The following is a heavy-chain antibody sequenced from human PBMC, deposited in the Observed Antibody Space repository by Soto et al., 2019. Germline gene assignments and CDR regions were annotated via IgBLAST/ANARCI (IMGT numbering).Heavy chain of an antibody. CDR1: GFTFSSYW. CDR2: IKQDGSEK. V-gene: IGHV3-7*05. CDR3: ARDPYLVATTFPRFDY. D-gene: IGHD1-26*01. J-gene: IGHJ4*02. Sequence: GGSLRLSCAASGFTFSSYWMSWVRLAPGKGLEWVANIKQDGSEKYYVDSVKGRFTISRDNAKNSLYLQMNSLRAEDTAVYYCARDPYLVATTFPRFDYWGQGTLVTVSS.